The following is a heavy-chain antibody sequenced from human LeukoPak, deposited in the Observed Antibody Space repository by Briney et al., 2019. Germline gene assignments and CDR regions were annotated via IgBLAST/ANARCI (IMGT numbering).Heavy chain of an antibody. CDR2: IYYSGST. Sequence: SETLSLTCTVSGGSISSSSYYWGWIRQPPGKGLEWIGSIYYSGSTYYNPSLKSRVTISVDTSKNQFSLKLSSVTAADTAVYYCARRGYSTGWYYFDYWGQGTLVTVSS. CDR1: GGSISSSSYY. D-gene: IGHD6-19*01. J-gene: IGHJ4*02. V-gene: IGHV4-39*01. CDR3: ARRGYSTGWYYFDY.